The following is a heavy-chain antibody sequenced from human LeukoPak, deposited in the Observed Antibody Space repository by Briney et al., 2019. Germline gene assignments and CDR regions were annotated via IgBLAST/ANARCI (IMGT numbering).Heavy chain of an antibody. V-gene: IGHV3-30*19. J-gene: IGHJ4*02. Sequence: TGGSLRLSCAASGFTFSSYGMHWVRQAPGKGLEWVAVISYDGSNKYYADSVKGRFTISRDNSKNTLYLQMNSLRAEDTAVYYCARDAYSSSWYSGPPDYWGQGTLVTVSS. CDR2: ISYDGSNK. CDR3: ARDAYSSSWYSGPPDY. D-gene: IGHD6-13*01. CDR1: GFTFSSYG.